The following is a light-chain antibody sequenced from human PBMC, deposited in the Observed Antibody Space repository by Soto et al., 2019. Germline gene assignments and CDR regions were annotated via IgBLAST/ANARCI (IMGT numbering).Light chain of an antibody. CDR2: AAS. Sequence: DIQMTQAPSSLPASVGDRVAITCRASQTIGNYLNWYQQRPGKAPNLLISAASTLQSGVPSRFSGSGSGTDLTLTITSLQPEDFATYYCQQSYNTPRTFGQGTKVDIK. CDR1: QTIGNY. J-gene: IGKJ1*01. V-gene: IGKV1-39*01. CDR3: QQSYNTPRT.